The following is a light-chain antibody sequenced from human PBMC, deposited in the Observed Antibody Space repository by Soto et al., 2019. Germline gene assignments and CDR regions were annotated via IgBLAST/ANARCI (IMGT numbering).Light chain of an antibody. CDR2: GAS. Sequence: EIVLTQSPATLSVSPGDGATLSCRASESISTNLAWYQQKPGQAPSLLIYGASTRATGIPARFSGSGSGTEFSLTISSLEPEDFAVYYCQQRSNWPRTFGQGTKVDIK. CDR3: QQRSNWPRT. J-gene: IGKJ1*01. V-gene: IGKV3-15*01. CDR1: ESISTN.